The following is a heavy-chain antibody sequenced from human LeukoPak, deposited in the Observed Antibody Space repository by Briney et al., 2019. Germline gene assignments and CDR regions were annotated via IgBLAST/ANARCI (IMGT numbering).Heavy chain of an antibody. CDR2: TYTSGST. CDR3: ARYCRGMTSFDY. J-gene: IGHJ4*02. D-gene: IGHD1-1*01. V-gene: IGHV4-61*02. Sequence: SETLSLTCTVSGGSISSGSYYWSWIRQPAGKGLERIGRTYTSGSTNYNPSLRSRVTISLDTSKNQFSLKLSSVTAADTAVYYCARYCRGMTSFDYWGQGTLVTVSS. CDR1: GGSISSGSYY.